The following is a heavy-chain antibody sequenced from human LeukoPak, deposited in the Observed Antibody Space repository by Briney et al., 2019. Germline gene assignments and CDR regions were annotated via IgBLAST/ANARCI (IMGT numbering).Heavy chain of an antibody. V-gene: IGHV4-39*01. CDR1: GGSISSSSHS. Sequence: PSETLSLTCTVSGGSISSSSHSWGWIRQPPGKGLEWNGNIFYSGRTYNNPSLKSRVTMSVDTSRNQFSLKLSSVTAADTALYYCARLLYYHDSQPFDYWGRGTLATVSS. J-gene: IGHJ4*02. CDR2: IFYSGRT. CDR3: ARLLYYHDSQPFDY. D-gene: IGHD3-22*01.